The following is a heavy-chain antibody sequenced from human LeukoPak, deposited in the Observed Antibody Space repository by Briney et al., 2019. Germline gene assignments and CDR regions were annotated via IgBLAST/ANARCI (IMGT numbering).Heavy chain of an antibody. V-gene: IGHV3-30*02. D-gene: IGHD3-16*02. CDR3: AKDSLWGSYRHRPGSFDH. J-gene: IGHJ4*02. CDR2: IHFDGVNK. Sequence: PGRSLRLSCTVSGFPFTDYVIHWVRQAPGKGLDWVAFIHFDGVNKYNADSVKGRFTISRDNSKNTLYLQMNSLRADDTAVYYCAKDSLWGSYRHRPGSFDHWGQGTLVTVSS. CDR1: GFPFTDYV.